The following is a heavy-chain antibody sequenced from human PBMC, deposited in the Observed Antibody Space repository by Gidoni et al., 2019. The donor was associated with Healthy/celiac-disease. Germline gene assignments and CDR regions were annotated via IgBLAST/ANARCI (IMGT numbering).Heavy chain of an antibody. V-gene: IGHV3-11*01. D-gene: IGHD3-3*01. CDR2: ISSRGSTI. J-gene: IGHJ6*02. CDR1: GFTFSDYY. Sequence: QVQLVESGGGLVKPGGSLRLSCAASGFTFSDYYMRWIRQAPWKGLEVVSYISSRGSTIYYADSVKGRFTISRDNAKNSLYLQMNSLRAEDTAVYYCARDRAFFTIPPLYGMDVWGQGTTVTVSS. CDR3: ARDRAFFTIPPLYGMDV.